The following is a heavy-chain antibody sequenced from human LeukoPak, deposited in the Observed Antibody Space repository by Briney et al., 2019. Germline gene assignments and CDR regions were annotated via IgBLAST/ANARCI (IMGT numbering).Heavy chain of an antibody. D-gene: IGHD6-13*01. CDR2: IYYSGST. CDR3: ASVAPGSSSSLFDY. V-gene: IGHV4-59*12. J-gene: IGHJ4*02. Sequence: SETLSLTCTVSGGSISSYYWSWIRQPPGKGLEWIGYIYYSGSTNYNPSLKSRVTISVDKSKNQFSLKLSSVTAADTAVYYCASVAPGSSSSLFDYWGQGTLVTVSS. CDR1: GGSISSYY.